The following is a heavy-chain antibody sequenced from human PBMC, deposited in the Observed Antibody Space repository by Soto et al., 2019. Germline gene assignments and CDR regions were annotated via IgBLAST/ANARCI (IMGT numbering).Heavy chain of an antibody. D-gene: IGHD2-21*02. J-gene: IGHJ6*02. V-gene: IGHV3-30-3*01. Sequence: QVQLVESGGGVVQPGRSLRLSCAASGFTFSNYAMYWVRQAPGKGLEWVAVISYDGNNKYYADSVKGRFTISRDNSKNTLYLQMNSLRAEDTAVYYCARAGWDGGACYTLVGLRYGMDVWGQGTTVTVSS. CDR3: ARAGWDGGACYTLVGLRYGMDV. CDR1: GFTFSNYA. CDR2: ISYDGNNK.